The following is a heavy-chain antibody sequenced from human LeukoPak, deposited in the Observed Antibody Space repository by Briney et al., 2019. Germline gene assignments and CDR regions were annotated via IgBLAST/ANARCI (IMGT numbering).Heavy chain of an antibody. Sequence: ASVTVSCNASVYTFTIYGISWVRLAPGQGLEWMGWISAYNGNTNYAHKPQGRVTMTTDTSTSTAYLEQRSLRSDDTAVYYFARDRWDYIVVGPAASRRPEDSFDIWGQGTMVTVSS. J-gene: IGHJ3*02. CDR3: ARDRWDYIVVGPAASRRPEDSFDI. V-gene: IGHV1-18*01. CDR2: ISAYNGNT. D-gene: IGHD2-2*01. CDR1: VYTFTIYG.